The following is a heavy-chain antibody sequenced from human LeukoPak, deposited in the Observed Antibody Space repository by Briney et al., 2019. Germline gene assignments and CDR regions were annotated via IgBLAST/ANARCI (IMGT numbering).Heavy chain of an antibody. Sequence: GGSLRLSCAASGFTFSNYAMSWVRQAPGKGLEWVSFIYSDNTHYSDSVKGRFTISRDNSKNTLYLQMNSLRAEDTAVYYCARRAGAYSHPYDYWGQGTLVAVSS. J-gene: IGHJ4*02. CDR1: GFTFSNYA. V-gene: IGHV3-53*01. D-gene: IGHD4/OR15-4a*01. CDR3: ARRAGAYSHPYDY. CDR2: IYSDNT.